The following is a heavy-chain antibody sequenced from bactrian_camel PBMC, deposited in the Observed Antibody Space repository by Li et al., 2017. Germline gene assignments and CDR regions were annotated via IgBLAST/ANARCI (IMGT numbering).Heavy chain of an antibody. D-gene: IGHD2*01. V-gene: IGHV3S53*01. CDR2: IGMDGRT. J-gene: IGHJ4*01. Sequence: LRLSCKMPKDIFQSYCMGWFRQAPGKEREGVAAIGMDGRTSAADSVKGRFTISKDNAKNTLILQMNSLKPEDTAIYYCAALYTGISGCYSTSLAPASFDYWGQGTQVTVS. CDR3: AALYTGISGCYSTSLAPASFDY. CDR1: KDIFQSYC.